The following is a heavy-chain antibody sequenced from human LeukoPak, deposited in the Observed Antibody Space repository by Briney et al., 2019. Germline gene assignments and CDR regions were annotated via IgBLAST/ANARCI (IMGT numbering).Heavy chain of an antibody. CDR2: INHSGST. V-gene: IGHV4-34*01. J-gene: IGHJ6*02. CDR1: GGSFSGYY. D-gene: IGHD2-15*01. Sequence: SETLSLTCAVYGGSFSGYYWSWIRQPPGKGLEWIGEINHSGSTNYNPSLKSRVTISVDTSKNQFSLKLSSVTAADTAVYYCARGPYIVVVVAPYYYYYGMDVWGQGTTVVVSS. CDR3: ARGPYIVVVVAPYYYYYGMDV.